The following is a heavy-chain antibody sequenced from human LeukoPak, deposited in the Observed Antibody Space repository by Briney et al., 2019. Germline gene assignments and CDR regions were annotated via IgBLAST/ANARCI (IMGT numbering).Heavy chain of an antibody. CDR2: ISAYNGNT. CDR1: GYTFTSYG. CDR3: ARDFDSSIWYLDY. V-gene: IGHV1-18*01. D-gene: IGHD6-13*01. Sequence: ASVKVSCEASGYTFTSYGISWVRQAPGQGLEWMGWISAYNGNTNYAQNLQDRVTMTTDTSTSTAFMELRSLRSDDTAVYYCARDFDSSIWYLDYWGQGILVTVSS. J-gene: IGHJ4*02.